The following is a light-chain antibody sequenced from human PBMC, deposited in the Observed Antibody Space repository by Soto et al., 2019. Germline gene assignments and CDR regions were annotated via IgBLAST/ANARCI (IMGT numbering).Light chain of an antibody. CDR1: QSVSSSY. V-gene: IGKV3-20*01. J-gene: IGKJ5*01. CDR2: GAS. CDR3: QQYGSSPPIT. Sequence: EIVLTQSPGTLSSSPGEGATLSCRASQSVSSSYLAWYQQQPGQAPRLLIYGASNRATGIPDRFSGSGSGTDFTLTISSLEPEDFAVYYCQQYGSSPPITFGQGTRLEIK.